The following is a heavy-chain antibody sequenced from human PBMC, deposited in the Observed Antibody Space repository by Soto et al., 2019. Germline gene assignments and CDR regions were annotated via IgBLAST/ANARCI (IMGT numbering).Heavy chain of an antibody. CDR2: INHSGST. J-gene: IGHJ4*02. CDR3: VRERRATMVRGVMV. V-gene: IGHV4-34*01. CDR1: GGSFSGYY. Sequence: SETLSLTCAVYGGSFSGYYWSWIRQPPGKGLEWIGEINHSGSTNYNPSLKSRVTISVDTSKNQFSLKLSSVTAADTAVYYCVRERRATMVRGVMVRAQRTPVTVSS. D-gene: IGHD3-10*01.